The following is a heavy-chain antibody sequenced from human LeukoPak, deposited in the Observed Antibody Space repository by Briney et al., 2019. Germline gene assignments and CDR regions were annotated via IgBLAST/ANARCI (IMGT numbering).Heavy chain of an antibody. V-gene: IGHV4-59*01. CDR3: ARVYQSAAYYFDY. J-gene: IGHJ4*02. D-gene: IGHD2-2*01. CDR1: GGSIDSYY. CDR2: IYYTGST. Sequence: SETLSLTCTVSGGSIDSYYWSWIRQPPGKGLEWIGYIYYTGSTEYHPSLKSRVTISLDTSKNQFSLKLTSVTAADTAVYYCARVYQSAAYYFDYWGQGNLVCVSS.